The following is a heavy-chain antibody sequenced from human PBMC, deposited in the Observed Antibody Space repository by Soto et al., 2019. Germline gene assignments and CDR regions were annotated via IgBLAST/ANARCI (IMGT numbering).Heavy chain of an antibody. CDR1: GLTSSSYA. CDR3: AREGEEDIAAAGPYFDY. J-gene: IGHJ4*02. Sequence: GGSLRLSCAASGLTSSSYAMHWVRQAPGKGLEWVAVISYDGSNKYYADSVKGRFTISRDNSKNTLYLQMNSLRAEDTAVYYCAREGEEDIAAAGPYFDYWGQGTLVTVSS. V-gene: IGHV3-30-3*01. D-gene: IGHD6-13*01. CDR2: ISYDGSNK.